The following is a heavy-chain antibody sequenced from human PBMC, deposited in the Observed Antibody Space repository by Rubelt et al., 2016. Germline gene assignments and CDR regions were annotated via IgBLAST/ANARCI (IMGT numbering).Heavy chain of an antibody. CDR3: ARLGIVVVPAAIPDY. CDR2: IYSGGST. D-gene: IGHD2-2*02. V-gene: IGHV3-53*01. Sequence: WVRQAPGKGLEWVSVIYSGGSTYYADSVKGRFTISRNNSKNTLYLQMNSLRAEDTAMYYCARLGIVVVPAAIPDYWGQGTLVTVSS. J-gene: IGHJ4*02.